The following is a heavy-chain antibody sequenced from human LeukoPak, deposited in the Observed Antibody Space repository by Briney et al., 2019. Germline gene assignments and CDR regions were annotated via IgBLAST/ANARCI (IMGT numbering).Heavy chain of an antibody. J-gene: IGHJ4*02. CDR2: IPYDGSNK. CDR3: AKVPGIAVAGV. CDR1: GFTFSSYG. V-gene: IGHV3-30*18. D-gene: IGHD6-19*01. Sequence: PGRSLRLSCAASGFTFSSYGMHWVRQAPGKGLEWVAVIPYDGSNKYYADSVKGRFTISRDNSKNTLYLQMNSLRAEDTAVYYCAKVPGIAVAGVWGQGTLVTVSS.